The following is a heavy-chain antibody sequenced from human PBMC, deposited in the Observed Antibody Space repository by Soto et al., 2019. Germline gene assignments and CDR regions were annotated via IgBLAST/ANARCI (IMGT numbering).Heavy chain of an antibody. Sequence: GGSLRLSCAASGFTFSSYGMHWVRQAPGKGLEWVAVISYDGSNKYYADSVKGRFTISRDNSKNTLYLQMNSLRAEDTAVYYCARDSRYSSSWYVVKWFDPWGQGTLVTVSS. D-gene: IGHD6-13*01. CDR3: ARDSRYSSSWYVVKWFDP. CDR1: GFTFSSYG. CDR2: ISYDGSNK. J-gene: IGHJ5*02. V-gene: IGHV3-30*03.